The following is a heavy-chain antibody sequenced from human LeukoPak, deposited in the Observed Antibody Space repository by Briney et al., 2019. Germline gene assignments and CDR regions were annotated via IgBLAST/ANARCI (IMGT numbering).Heavy chain of an antibody. CDR3: ARANFLYCSSTTCLFDY. J-gene: IGHJ4*02. Sequence: HVASVKVSCKAPGYTFTDYYMHWVRQAPGQGFEWMGWINPNDGDTNYAQKFQGRVTMTRDTSISTAHMEVSRLRSDDTAVYYCARANFLYCSSTTCLFDYWGQGTLVTVSS. V-gene: IGHV1-2*02. CDR1: GYTFTDYY. D-gene: IGHD2-2*01. CDR2: INPNDGDT.